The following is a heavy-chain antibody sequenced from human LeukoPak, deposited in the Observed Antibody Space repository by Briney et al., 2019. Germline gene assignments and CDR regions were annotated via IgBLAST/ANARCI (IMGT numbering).Heavy chain of an antibody. Sequence: GGSLRLSCAASGFTFSSYAMHWVGQAPGKGLAGVAVISYDGSNKYYAASVKGRFTISRDNSNNTLYLQMTSLRAEDTAVYYCARDRAGSLDYWGQGTLVTVSS. CDR3: ARDRAGSLDY. V-gene: IGHV3-30-3*01. CDR2: ISYDGSNK. J-gene: IGHJ4*02. CDR1: GFTFSSYA. D-gene: IGHD1-26*01.